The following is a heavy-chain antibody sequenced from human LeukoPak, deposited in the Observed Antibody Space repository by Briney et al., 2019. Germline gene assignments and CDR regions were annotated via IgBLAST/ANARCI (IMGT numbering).Heavy chain of an antibody. CDR1: GFTCSDYS. Sequence: GGSLRLSCAASGFTCSDYSMNWVRQAPGKGLEWVSYISSSGFTLNYADSVKGRFTISRDNAKNSLYLQMNSLRAEDTAVYYCARDPTGGNYYDSSGYYLEYYFDYWGQGALVTVSS. V-gene: IGHV3-48*01. D-gene: IGHD3-22*01. CDR2: ISSSGFTL. J-gene: IGHJ4*02. CDR3: ARDPTGGNYYDSSGYYLEYYFDY.